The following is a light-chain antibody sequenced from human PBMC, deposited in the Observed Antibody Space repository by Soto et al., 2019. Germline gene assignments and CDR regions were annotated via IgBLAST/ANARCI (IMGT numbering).Light chain of an antibody. Sequence: SALTRPAYVSWSPGQSITISCTGTSSDVGSYNLVSWYQQHPGKAPKLIIYEANKRPSGIYNRFSGSESGNTAALTISGLQPEDEADYYCCSYASRDTYVFGTGTKVTVL. J-gene: IGLJ1*01. V-gene: IGLV2-23*01. CDR1: SSDVGSYNL. CDR2: EAN. CDR3: CSYASRDTYV.